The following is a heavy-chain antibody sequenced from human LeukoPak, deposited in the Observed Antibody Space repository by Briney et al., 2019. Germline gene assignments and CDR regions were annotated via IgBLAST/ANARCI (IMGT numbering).Heavy chain of an antibody. J-gene: IGHJ4*02. CDR3: ARDGTMSTRAPGGVPDY. D-gene: IGHD3-10*02. Sequence: ASVKVSCKASGYTFINYGITWVRQAPGQGLEWMGWINPNSGDTYYAPKFQGRVTMTRDTSISTAYMELSRLRSDDTAVYYCARDGTMSTRAPGGVPDYWGQGTLVTVSS. V-gene: IGHV1-2*02. CDR1: GYTFINYG. CDR2: INPNSGDT.